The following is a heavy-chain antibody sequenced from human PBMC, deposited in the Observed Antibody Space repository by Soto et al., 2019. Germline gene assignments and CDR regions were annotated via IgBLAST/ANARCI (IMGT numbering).Heavy chain of an antibody. V-gene: IGHV3-30-3*01. CDR2: ISYDGSNT. J-gene: IGHJ4*02. Sequence: SLRLSCAASGLTICYYPIHWVRQAPGEGLEWVAVISYDGSNTYYADSVKGRFTISRDNSNNTVFLQMSSLTADDKAVYYCTRDPYFDYWGQGTPVTVSS. CDR1: GLTICYYP. CDR3: TRDPYFDY.